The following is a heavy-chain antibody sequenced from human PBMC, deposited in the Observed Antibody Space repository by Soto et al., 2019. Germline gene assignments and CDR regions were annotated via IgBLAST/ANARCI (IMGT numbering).Heavy chain of an antibody. J-gene: IGHJ4*02. D-gene: IGHD2-15*01. CDR2: IYYSGST. Sequence: QVQLQESGPGLVKPSQTLSLTCTVSGGSISSGDYYWSWIRQPPGKGLEWIGYIYYSGSTYYNPSLKSRVTISEDTSKNQFSLKLSSVTAADTAVYSCARLPCSGGSCYGYYFDYWGQGTLVTVSS. V-gene: IGHV4-30-4*01. CDR1: GGSISSGDYY. CDR3: ARLPCSGGSCYGYYFDY.